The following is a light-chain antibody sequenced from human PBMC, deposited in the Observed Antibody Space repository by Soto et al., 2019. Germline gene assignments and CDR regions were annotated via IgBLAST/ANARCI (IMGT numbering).Light chain of an antibody. CDR2: QTS. V-gene: IGKV3-11*01. J-gene: IGKJ3*01. Sequence: DIVLTQSPATLSSFPGDRVTLSCRASQYINTRLAWYQHRPGQAPRLLIYQTSIRAAGIPARFSASGSGTDFTLTISDVQAEDFALYYCHQRQSWPRTFGLGTKVDI. CDR1: QYINTR. CDR3: HQRQSWPRT.